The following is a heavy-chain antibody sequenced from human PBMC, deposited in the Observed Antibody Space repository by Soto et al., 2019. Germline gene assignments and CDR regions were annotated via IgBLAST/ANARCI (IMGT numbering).Heavy chain of an antibody. D-gene: IGHD6-13*01. CDR3: ARDSIAAAGTDFDY. CDR2: ISAYNGNS. V-gene: IGHV1-18*01. CDR1: GYTFTSYG. J-gene: IGHJ4*02. Sequence: ASVKVSCKASGYTFTSYGISWVRQAPGQGLEWMGWISAYNGNSNYAQKLQGRVTMTTDTSTSTAYMELRSLRSDDTAVYYCARDSIAAAGTDFDYWGQGTLVTVSS.